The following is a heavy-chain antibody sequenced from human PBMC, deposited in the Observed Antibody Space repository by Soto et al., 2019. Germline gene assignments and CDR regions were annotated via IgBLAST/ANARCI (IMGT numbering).Heavy chain of an antibody. Sequence: SETLSLTCAVYGGSFSGYYWSWIRQPPGKGLEWSGEINHSGSTNYNPSLKSRVTISVDTSKNQFSLKLSSVTAADTAVYYCASSTTYYDFWSGSNYYYYYGMDVWGQGTTVT. J-gene: IGHJ6*02. CDR2: INHSGST. D-gene: IGHD3-3*01. V-gene: IGHV4-34*01. CDR3: ASSTTYYDFWSGSNYYYYYGMDV. CDR1: GGSFSGYY.